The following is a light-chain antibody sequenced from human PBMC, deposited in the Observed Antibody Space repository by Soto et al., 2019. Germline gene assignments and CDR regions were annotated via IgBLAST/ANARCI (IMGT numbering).Light chain of an antibody. J-gene: IGKJ1*01. CDR3: HQYGTSPWT. V-gene: IGKV3-20*01. Sequence: IVLTQSPGTLSLSPGERATLSCRASQSVSSTYLAWYQQKPGQTPRLLIYGASSRATGIPDRFSGSGSGTDFTLTISRLEPEDFAVYYCHQYGTSPWTFGQGTKVEIK. CDR2: GAS. CDR1: QSVSSTY.